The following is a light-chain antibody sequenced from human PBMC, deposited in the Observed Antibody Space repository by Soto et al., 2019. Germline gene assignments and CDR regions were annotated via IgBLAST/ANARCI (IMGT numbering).Light chain of an antibody. J-gene: IGKJ2*01. CDR3: QQYGSSLYT. V-gene: IGKV3-20*01. Sequence: EIVLTQSPGTLSWSPGERATLSCRASQSVSSSYLAWYQQKPGQAPRLLIYGASSRATGIPDRFSGSGSGTDFTLTISRLEPEDFAVYYCQQYGSSLYTFGQGTKVDIK. CDR2: GAS. CDR1: QSVSSSY.